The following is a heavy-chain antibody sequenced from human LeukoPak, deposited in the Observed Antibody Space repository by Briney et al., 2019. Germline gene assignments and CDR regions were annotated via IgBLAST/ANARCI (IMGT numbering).Heavy chain of an antibody. CDR2: INPNSGGT. CDR3: AKERDYEGGNWFAP. CDR1: GYTFTGYY. D-gene: IGHD4/OR15-4a*01. J-gene: IGHJ5*02. Sequence: GASVKVSCKASGYTFTGYYMHWVRQAPGQGLEWMGRINPNSGGTNYAQKFQGRVTMTRDTSISTAYMELSRLRSDDTAVYYCAKERDYEGGNWFAPWGQGTLVTVSS. V-gene: IGHV1-2*06.